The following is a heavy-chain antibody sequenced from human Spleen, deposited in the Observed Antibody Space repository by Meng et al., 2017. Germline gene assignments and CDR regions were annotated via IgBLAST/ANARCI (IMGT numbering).Heavy chain of an antibody. CDR1: GGSISSGDYY. Sequence: QVQLQESGPGRGKRSQTLSLTCTVSGGSISSGDYYWSWIRQPPGKGLEWIGYIYNSGSTYYNPSLKSRVTISVDTSKNQFSLKLRFVTAADTAVYYCAREGRSHQVGVSVYWGQGNLVTVSS. CDR3: AREGRSHQVGVSVY. J-gene: IGHJ4*02. D-gene: IGHD2-21*01. V-gene: IGHV4-30-4*01. CDR2: IYNSGST.